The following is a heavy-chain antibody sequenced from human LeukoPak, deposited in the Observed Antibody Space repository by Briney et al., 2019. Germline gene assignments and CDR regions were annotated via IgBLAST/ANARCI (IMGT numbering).Heavy chain of an antibody. CDR1: GYTFTGYY. Sequence: ASVKVSCKASGYTFTGYYMHWVRQVPGQGLEWMGWINPNSGGTNYAQKFQGRVTMTRDTSISTAYMELSRLRSADTAVYYCARADCSSTSCYSGGYWFDPWGQGTLVTVSS. D-gene: IGHD2-2*01. CDR3: ARADCSSTSCYSGGYWFDP. J-gene: IGHJ5*02. V-gene: IGHV1-2*02. CDR2: INPNSGGT.